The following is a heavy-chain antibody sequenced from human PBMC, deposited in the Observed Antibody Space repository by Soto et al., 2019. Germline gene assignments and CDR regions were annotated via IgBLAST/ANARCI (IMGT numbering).Heavy chain of an antibody. CDR3: ARAIGTSPFVDL. J-gene: IGHJ2*01. Sequence: PSETLSLTCTVSGGSISSYYWSWIRQPPGNGLECIGYIYYSGSTNYNPSLKSRVTISVDTSKNQFSLKLSSVTAADTAVYYCARAIGTSPFVDLWGRGTLVTVSS. V-gene: IGHV4-59*08. D-gene: IGHD1-7*01. CDR2: IYYSGST. CDR1: GGSISSYY.